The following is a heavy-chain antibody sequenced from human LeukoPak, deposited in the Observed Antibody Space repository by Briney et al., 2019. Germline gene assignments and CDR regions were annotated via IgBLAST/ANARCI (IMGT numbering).Heavy chain of an antibody. CDR3: ARDRYYYGSGSSPAYFDY. D-gene: IGHD3-10*01. V-gene: IGHV4-34*01. J-gene: IGHJ4*02. Sequence: SETLSLTCAVYGGSFSGYYWSWIRQPPGKGLEWIGEINHSGSTNYNPSLKSRVTISVDTSKNQFSLKLSSVTAADTAVYYCARDRYYYGSGSSPAYFDYWGQGTLVTVSS. CDR1: GGSFSGYY. CDR2: INHSGST.